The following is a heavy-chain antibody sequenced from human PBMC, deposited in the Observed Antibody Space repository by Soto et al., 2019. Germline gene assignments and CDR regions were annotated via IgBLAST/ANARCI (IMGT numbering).Heavy chain of an antibody. D-gene: IGHD6-13*01. CDR3: ARRRSIAAARGGGMDG. J-gene: IGHJ6*02. CDR1: GGTFSSYT. Sequence: QVQLVQSGAEVKKPGSSVKVSCKASGGTFSSYTISWVRQAPGQGLEWMGRIIPILGIANYAQKLQGRVTITADKSTSTAYKELSSLRSEDTAVYYCARRRSIAAARGGGMDGWGQGTTVTVSS. V-gene: IGHV1-69*02. CDR2: IIPILGIA.